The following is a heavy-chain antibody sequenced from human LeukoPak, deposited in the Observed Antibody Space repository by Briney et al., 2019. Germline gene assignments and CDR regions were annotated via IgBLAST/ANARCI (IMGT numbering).Heavy chain of an antibody. CDR1: GFTFSGSA. Sequence: GSLRLSCAASGFTFSGSAMHWVRQASGKGLEWVGRIYTSGSTNYNPSLKSRVTMSVDTSKNQFSLKLSSVTAADTAVYYCAREGELELFTYWGQGTLVTVSS. D-gene: IGHD1-7*01. J-gene: IGHJ4*02. CDR3: AREGELELFTY. V-gene: IGHV4-4*07. CDR2: IYTSGST.